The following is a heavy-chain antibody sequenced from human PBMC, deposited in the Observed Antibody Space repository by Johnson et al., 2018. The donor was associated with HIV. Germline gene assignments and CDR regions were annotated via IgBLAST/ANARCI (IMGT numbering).Heavy chain of an antibody. D-gene: IGHD6-6*01. V-gene: IGHV3-30*18. CDR3: AKGERGYSSSSDAFDI. CDR2: ISYDGSNK. CDR1: GFTVSNNY. J-gene: IGHJ3*02. Sequence: QVQLLESGGGLVQPGGSLRLSCAASGFTVSNNYLGWVRQAPGKGLEWVAVISYDGSNKYYADSVKGRFTISRDNSKNTLYLQMNSLRAEDTAVYYCAKGERGYSSSSDAFDIWGQGTMVTVSS.